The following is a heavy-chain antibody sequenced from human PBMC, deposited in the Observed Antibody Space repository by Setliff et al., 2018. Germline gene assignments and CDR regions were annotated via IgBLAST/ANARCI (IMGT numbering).Heavy chain of an antibody. Sequence: SETLRLSCVASGFTFRDYYMSWIRQAPGKGLEWIGYIYYSGSTYYNPSLKSRVTISVDTSKNQFSLKLSSVTAADTAVYYCARGTKDYYGSGSYDDAFDIWGQGTMVTVSS. D-gene: IGHD3-10*01. CDR3: ARGTKDYYGSGSYDDAFDI. CDR1: GFTFRDYY. CDR2: IYYSGST. V-gene: IGHV4-30-4*01. J-gene: IGHJ3*02.